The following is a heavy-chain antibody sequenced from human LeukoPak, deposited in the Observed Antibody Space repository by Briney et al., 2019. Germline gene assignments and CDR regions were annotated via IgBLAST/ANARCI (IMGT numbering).Heavy chain of an antibody. CDR2: ISYDGGNK. D-gene: IGHD5-18*01. CDR3: ARVGYSYGDYYYYGMDV. CDR1: GFTFSSYA. Sequence: PGGSLRLSCAASGFTFSSYAIQWVRQAPGKGLEWVAVISYDGGNKYYADSVKGRFTISRDNSKNTLFLQMNSLRTEDTAVYYCARVGYSYGDYYYYGMDVWGQGTTVTVSS. J-gene: IGHJ6*02. V-gene: IGHV3-30*04.